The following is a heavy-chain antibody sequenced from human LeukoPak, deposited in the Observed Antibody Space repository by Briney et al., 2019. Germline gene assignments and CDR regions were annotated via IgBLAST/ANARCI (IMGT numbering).Heavy chain of an antibody. V-gene: IGHV1-69*01. D-gene: IGHD5-18*01. CDR2: IIPIFGTA. CDR3: AREGYSYGYGAFDI. Sequence: ASVKVPCKASGGTFSSYAISWVRQAPGQGLEWMGGIIPIFGTANYAQKFQGRVTITADESTSTAYMELSSLRSEDTAVYYCAREGYSYGYGAFDIWGQGTMVTVSS. CDR1: GGTFSSYA. J-gene: IGHJ3*02.